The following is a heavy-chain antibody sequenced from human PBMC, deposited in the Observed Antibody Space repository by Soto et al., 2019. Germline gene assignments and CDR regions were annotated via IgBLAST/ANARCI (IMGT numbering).Heavy chain of an antibody. J-gene: IGHJ4*02. D-gene: IGHD6-19*01. CDR3: ARGTSSGWYYFDY. Sequence: QVQLVESGGGVVQPGRSLRLSCAASGFTFSNYAIPWFGQAPGKGLEGVAAISYDGSNKYYADSVKGRFTISRDNSKSTLYLQVNSLRADDTAVYYCARGTSSGWYYFDYWGQGTLVTVSS. CDR1: GFTFSNYA. CDR2: ISYDGSNK. V-gene: IGHV3-30-3*01.